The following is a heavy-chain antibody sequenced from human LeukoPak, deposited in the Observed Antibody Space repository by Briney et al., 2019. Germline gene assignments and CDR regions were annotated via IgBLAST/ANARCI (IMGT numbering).Heavy chain of an antibody. CDR3: ARDWRDGYNYYFDY. V-gene: IGHV1-18*01. D-gene: IGHD5-24*01. J-gene: IGHJ4*02. CDR2: ISAYNDNT. CDR1: GYTFTSYG. Sequence: GASVKVSCKASGYTFTSYGISWVRQAPGQGLEWMGWISAYNDNTNYAQKLQGRVTTTTDTSTSTAYMELRSLRSDDTAVYYCARDWRDGYNYYFDYWGQGTLVTVSS.